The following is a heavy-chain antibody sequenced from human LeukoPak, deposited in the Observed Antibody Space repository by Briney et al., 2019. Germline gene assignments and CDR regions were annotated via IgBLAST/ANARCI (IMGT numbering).Heavy chain of an antibody. CDR2: SYYSEST. V-gene: IGHV4-39*02. CDR3: TKSTVDTAMASIDY. CDR1: GGSIRSSSYY. D-gene: IGHD5-18*01. Sequence: SGTLSLTCTVSGGSIRSSSYYWGWVRQPPGKGLGWVGSSYYSESTYYNPSRNSPVAISIHTSNIRFSLKPSSVTAAYTAVYFCTKSTVDTAMASIDYWGQGTLVTVSS. J-gene: IGHJ4*02.